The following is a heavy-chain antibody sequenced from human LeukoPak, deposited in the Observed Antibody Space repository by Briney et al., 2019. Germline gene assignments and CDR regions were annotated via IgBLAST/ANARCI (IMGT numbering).Heavy chain of an antibody. V-gene: IGHV3-20*04. CDR2: TIWIGGSP. D-gene: IGHD1-26*01. Sequence: GGSLRLSCAASGFTFDDYVMSGVRQAPGRGLEGVSGTIWIGGSPGSVGSVKGRFTISRASATNPLSLHMNSLRAENTAFYYCARDEVGTTTREVWFDYWGQGTLVTVSS. J-gene: IGHJ4*02. CDR1: GFTFDDYV. CDR3: ARDEVGTTTREVWFDY.